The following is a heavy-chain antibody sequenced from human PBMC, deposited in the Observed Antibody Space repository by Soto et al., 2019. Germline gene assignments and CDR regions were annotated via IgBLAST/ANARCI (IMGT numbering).Heavy chain of an antibody. D-gene: IGHD3-22*01. J-gene: IGHJ6*02. V-gene: IGHV5-51*01. CDR3: ARQGVYYYDSSGYPTGYYYYGMDV. Sequence: SGESLKISCKGSGYSFTSYWIGWVRQMPGKGLEWMGIIYPGDSDTRYSPSFQGQVTISADKSISTAYLQWSSLKASDTAMYYCARQGVYYYDSSGYPTGYYYYGMDVWGQGTTVTVS. CDR1: GYSFTSYW. CDR2: IYPGDSDT.